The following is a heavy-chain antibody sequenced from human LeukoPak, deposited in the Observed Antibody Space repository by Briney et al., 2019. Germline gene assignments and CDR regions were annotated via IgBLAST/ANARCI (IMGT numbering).Heavy chain of an antibody. V-gene: IGHV4-34*01. CDR1: GGSFSGYY. J-gene: IGHJ4*02. Sequence: PSETLSLTCAVYGGSFSGYYWSWIRQPPGKGLEWIGEINHSGSTNYNPSLKSRVTMSVDTSKNQFSLKLSSVTAADTAVYYCAREVVPAAPIDYWGQGTLVTVSS. D-gene: IGHD2-2*01. CDR3: AREVVPAAPIDY. CDR2: INHSGST.